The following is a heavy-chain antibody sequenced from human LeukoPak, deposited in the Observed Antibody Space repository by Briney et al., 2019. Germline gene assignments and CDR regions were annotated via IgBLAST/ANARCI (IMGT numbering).Heavy chain of an antibody. Sequence: PGGSLRLSCAASGFTFSSYWMHWVRQAPGKGLVWVSRINSDGSSTSYADSVKGRFTISRDNVQNTLYLKMNNLRTEDTAVYYCARDIGYSYTFDYWGQGILVTVSS. J-gene: IGHJ4*02. V-gene: IGHV3-74*01. CDR2: INSDGSST. D-gene: IGHD5-18*01. CDR3: ARDIGYSYTFDY. CDR1: GFTFSSYW.